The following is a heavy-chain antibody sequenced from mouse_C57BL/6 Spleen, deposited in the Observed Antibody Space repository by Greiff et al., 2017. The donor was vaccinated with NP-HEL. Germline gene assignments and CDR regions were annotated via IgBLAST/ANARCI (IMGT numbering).Heavy chain of an antibody. V-gene: IGHV1-69*01. CDR3: ASRYYGSRSFDY. D-gene: IGHD1-1*01. CDR2: IDPSDSYT. CDR1: GYTFTSYW. Sequence: QVQLQQSGAELVMPGASVKLSCKASGYTFTSYWMHWVKQRPGQGLEWIGEIDPSDSYTNYNQKFKGKSILTVVKSSSTAYLLLSSLTSEDSAVYYCASRYYGSRSFDYWGQGTTLTVSS. J-gene: IGHJ2*01.